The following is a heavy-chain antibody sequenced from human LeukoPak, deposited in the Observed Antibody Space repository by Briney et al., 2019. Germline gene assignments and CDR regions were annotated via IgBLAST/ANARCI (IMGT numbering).Heavy chain of an antibody. CDR2: ITGSGTGT. J-gene: IGHJ4*02. CDR3: ANGGGGF. CDR1: RFTFSSYV. D-gene: IGHD3-16*01. Sequence: GGSLRLSCAASRFTFSSYVMSWVRQAPGKGLEWVSSITGSGTGTFYADSARGRFTISRDNSKKTVYLQMNSLRVEDTAVYYCANGGGGFWGQGTLVTVSS. V-gene: IGHV3-23*01.